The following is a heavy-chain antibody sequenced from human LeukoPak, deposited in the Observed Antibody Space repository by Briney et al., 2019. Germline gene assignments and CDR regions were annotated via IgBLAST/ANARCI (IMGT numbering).Heavy chain of an antibody. Sequence: GGSLRLSCAASGFTFSSYWMSWVRQAPGKGLEWVANIKQDGSEKYYVDSVKGRFTISRDNAKNSLYLQMNSLRAEDTAVYYCARTRPLEYYGMDVWGQGTTVTVSS. D-gene: IGHD2-2*01. CDR1: GFTFSSYW. J-gene: IGHJ6*02. V-gene: IGHV3-7*03. CDR2: IKQDGSEK. CDR3: ARTRPLEYYGMDV.